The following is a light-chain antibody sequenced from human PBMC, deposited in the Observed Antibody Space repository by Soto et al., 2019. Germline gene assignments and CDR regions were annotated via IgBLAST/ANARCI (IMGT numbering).Light chain of an antibody. J-gene: IGLJ1*01. CDR1: SGDIGSYNR. CDR2: EVT. Sequence: QSALTQPASVSGSPGQSITISCTGTSGDIGSYNRVSWYQQHPGKAPKLIIYEVTDRPSGVSNRFSGSKSGNTASLTISGLQAEYEAEYSCSSYTNINTRACVFGTGTKLTVL. V-gene: IGLV2-14*01. CDR3: SSYTNINTRACV.